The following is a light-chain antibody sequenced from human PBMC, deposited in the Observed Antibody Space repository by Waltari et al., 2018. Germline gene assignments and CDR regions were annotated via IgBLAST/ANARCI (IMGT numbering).Light chain of an antibody. CDR1: QSISSY. Sequence: GDRVTITCRASQSISSYLNWYQQKPGKAPKLLIYAASSLQSGVPSRFSGSGSGTDFTLTISSLQPEDFATYYCQQSYSTPRTFGQGTKVEIK. CDR3: QQSYSTPRT. J-gene: IGKJ1*01. CDR2: AAS. V-gene: IGKV1-39*01.